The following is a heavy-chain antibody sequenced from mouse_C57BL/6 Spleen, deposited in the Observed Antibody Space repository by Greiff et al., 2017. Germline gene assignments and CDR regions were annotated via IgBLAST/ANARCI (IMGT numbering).Heavy chain of an antibody. V-gene: IGHV1-80*01. Sequence: QVQLQQSGAELVKPGASVKISCKASGYAFSSYWMNWVKQRPGKGLEWIGQIYPGDGDTNYNGKFKGKATLTADKSSSTAYMQLSSLTSEDSAVYFCALITTVVGENDWGQGTTLTVSS. J-gene: IGHJ2*01. CDR1: GYAFSSYW. CDR3: ALITTVVGEND. CDR2: IYPGDGDT. D-gene: IGHD1-1*01.